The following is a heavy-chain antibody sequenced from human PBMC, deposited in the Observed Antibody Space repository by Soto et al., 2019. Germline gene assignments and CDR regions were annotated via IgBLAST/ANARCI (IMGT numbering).Heavy chain of an antibody. Sequence: QVQLVQSGAEVEKPGASVKVSCKASGYTFTRYYIHWVRQAPGQGLEWMGMIDPSGGSTTYAQRFKGRVTMTRDTSTSTVNMEVSSLRSEDTAVYYCARDIVATSAASGRPRGHSYGNDYWGQGTLVTVSS. V-gene: IGHV1-46*01. CDR3: ARDIVATSAASGRPRGHSYGNDY. CDR1: GYTFTRYY. J-gene: IGHJ4*02. CDR2: IDPSGGST. D-gene: IGHD5-18*01.